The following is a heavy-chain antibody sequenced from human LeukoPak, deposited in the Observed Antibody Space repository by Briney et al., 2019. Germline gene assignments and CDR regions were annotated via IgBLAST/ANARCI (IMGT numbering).Heavy chain of an antibody. J-gene: IGHJ4*02. Sequence: GGSLRLSCAASGFSFSVYEMHWVRQAPGKGLEWISDISSSGTTTYYADSVKGRFTISRDNAKNSLYLQMNSLRLEDTAIYYCARLGRVTQTPDFDYWGQGTLVSVSS. CDR2: ISSSGTTT. D-gene: IGHD2-21*02. CDR1: GFSFSVYE. V-gene: IGHV3-48*03. CDR3: ARLGRVTQTPDFDY.